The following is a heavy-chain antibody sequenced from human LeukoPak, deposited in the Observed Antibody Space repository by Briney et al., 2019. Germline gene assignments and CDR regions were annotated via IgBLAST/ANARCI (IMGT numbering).Heavy chain of an antibody. V-gene: IGHV1-2*02. D-gene: IGHD2-2*01. CDR2: INPNSGGT. CDR1: GGTFSSYA. Sequence: ASVKVSCKASGGTFSSYAISWVRQAPGQGLEWMGWINPNSGGTNYAQKFQGRVTMTRDTSISTAYMELSRLRSDDTAVYYCARVKCSSTSCPNWFDPWGQGTLVTVSS. CDR3: ARVKCSSTSCPNWFDP. J-gene: IGHJ5*02.